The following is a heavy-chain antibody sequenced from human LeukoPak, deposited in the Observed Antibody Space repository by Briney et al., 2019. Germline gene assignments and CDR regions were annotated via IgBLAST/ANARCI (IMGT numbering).Heavy chain of an antibody. CDR1: GFTFSDYA. Sequence: GGSLRLSCAVSGFTFSDYAMHWVRQAPGKGLEWVAVISKDGSDKYYPGSVRGRFTISRDNSKNTIYLQMDSLRAEDTAIYYCARDYWWNYDYWGQGTLVTVSS. CDR2: ISKDGSDK. D-gene: IGHD1-7*01. CDR3: ARDYWWNYDY. V-gene: IGHV3-30-3*01. J-gene: IGHJ4*02.